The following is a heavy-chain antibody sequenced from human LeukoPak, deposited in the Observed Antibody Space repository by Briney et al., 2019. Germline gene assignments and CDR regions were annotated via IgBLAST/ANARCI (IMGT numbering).Heavy chain of an antibody. CDR2: INPNSGGT. V-gene: IGHV1-2*02. Sequence: ASVKVSCKASGYTFTGYYMHWVRQAPGQGLEWMGWINPNSGGTNYAQKFQERVTITRDMSTSTAYMELSSLRSEDTAVYYCAAGKVRGVTPNYYYYYMDVWGKGTTVTVSS. J-gene: IGHJ6*03. CDR3: AAGKVRGVTPNYYYYYMDV. D-gene: IGHD3-10*01. CDR1: GYTFTGYY.